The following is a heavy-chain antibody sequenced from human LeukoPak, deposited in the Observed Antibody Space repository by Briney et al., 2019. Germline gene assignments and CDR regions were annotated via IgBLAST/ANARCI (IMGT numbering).Heavy chain of an antibody. J-gene: IGHJ4*02. Sequence: RWESLKISCKGSGYSFTSYWIGWVRQMPGKGLEWMGIIYPGDSDTRYSPSFQGQVTISADKSISTAYLQWSSLKASDTAMYYCARHPQDYDFWSGYYRDWGQGTLVTVSS. D-gene: IGHD3-3*01. CDR2: IYPGDSDT. V-gene: IGHV5-51*01. CDR1: GYSFTSYW. CDR3: ARHPQDYDFWSGYYRD.